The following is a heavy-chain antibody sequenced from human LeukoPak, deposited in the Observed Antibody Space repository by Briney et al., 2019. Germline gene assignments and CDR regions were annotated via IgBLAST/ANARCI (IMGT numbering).Heavy chain of an antibody. Sequence: GASLQISCKGSGYSFTSYWIGWVRQLPGKGLEWMGIICPGDSDTRYGPSFQGQVTISADKSISTAYLQWSSLKASDTAMYYCARQGGSSHFDYWGQGTLVTVSS. CDR3: ARQGGSSHFDY. V-gene: IGHV5-51*01. CDR2: ICPGDSDT. J-gene: IGHJ4*02. D-gene: IGHD1-26*01. CDR1: GYSFTSYW.